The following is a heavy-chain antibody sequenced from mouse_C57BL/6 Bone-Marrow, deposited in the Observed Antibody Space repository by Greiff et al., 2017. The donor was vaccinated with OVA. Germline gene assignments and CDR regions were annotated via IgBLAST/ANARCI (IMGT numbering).Heavy chain of an antibody. CDR1: GFNIKDDY. V-gene: IGHV14-4*01. J-gene: IGHJ2*01. CDR2: IDPENGDT. Sequence: EVKLMESGAELVRPGASVKLSCTASGFNIKDDYMHWVKQMPEQGLELIGWIDPENGDTEYASKFQGKATITADTSSNTAYLQLSSLTSEDTAVYYCTRIYYWGQGTTLTVSS. CDR3: TRIYY.